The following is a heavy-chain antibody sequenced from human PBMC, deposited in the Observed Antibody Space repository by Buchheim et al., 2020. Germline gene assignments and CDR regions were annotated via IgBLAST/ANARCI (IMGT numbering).Heavy chain of an antibody. Sequence: QAQLVESGGGVVQPGRSLRLSCAASRFIFSDYGMHWVRQAPGKGLEWVAVTSYDGSNKYYADSVKGRFTISRENSKNTLYLQMNRLRIEDTAVYYCVKGGSESYVRVNFDSWGRGIL. CDR2: TSYDGSNK. CDR1: RFIFSDYG. D-gene: IGHD3-10*01. V-gene: IGHV3-30*18. CDR3: VKGGSESYVRVNFDS. J-gene: IGHJ4*02.